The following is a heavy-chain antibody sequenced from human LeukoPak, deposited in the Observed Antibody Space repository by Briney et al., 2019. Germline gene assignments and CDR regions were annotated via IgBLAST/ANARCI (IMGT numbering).Heavy chain of an antibody. Sequence: PSETLSLSCTVSGVSISSGSYYWGWIRQPPGKGLEWIGSIYYSGSTYYNPSLKSRVTISVDTSKNQFSLKLSSVTAADTAVYYCARQKGYYRFDPWGQGTLVTVSS. CDR2: IYYSGST. CDR1: GVSISSGSYY. V-gene: IGHV4-39*01. J-gene: IGHJ5*02. D-gene: IGHD3-10*01. CDR3: ARQKGYYRFDP.